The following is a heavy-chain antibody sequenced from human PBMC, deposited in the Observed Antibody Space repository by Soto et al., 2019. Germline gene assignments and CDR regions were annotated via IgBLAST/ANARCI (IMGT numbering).Heavy chain of an antibody. CDR2: INHSGST. D-gene: IGHD2-2*01. CDR3: AREYQLPFDY. Sequence: SETLSLTCAVYGGSFSGYYWSWIRQPPGKGLEWIGEINHSGSTNYNPSLKSRVTISVDTSKNQFSLKLSSVTAADTAVYYCAREYQLPFDYRGQGTLVTVSS. CDR1: GGSFSGYY. V-gene: IGHV4-34*01. J-gene: IGHJ4*02.